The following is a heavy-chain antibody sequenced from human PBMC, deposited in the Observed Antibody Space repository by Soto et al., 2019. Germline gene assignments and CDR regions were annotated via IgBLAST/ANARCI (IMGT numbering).Heavy chain of an antibody. D-gene: IGHD6-13*01. V-gene: IGHV1-69*06. CDR1: GGTFRSCA. CDR3: ARVEDSSSWYYFDY. Sequence: AASVRVSCKASGGTFRSCAISWVRQAPGQGLEWMGGIIPIFGTANYAQKFQGRVTITADKSTSTAYMELSSLRSEDTAVYYCARVEDSSSWYYFDYWGQGTLVTVSS. CDR2: IIPIFGTA. J-gene: IGHJ4*02.